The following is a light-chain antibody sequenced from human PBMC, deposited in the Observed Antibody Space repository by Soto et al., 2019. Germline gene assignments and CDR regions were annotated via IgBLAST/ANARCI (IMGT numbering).Light chain of an antibody. CDR3: QQRSNWPPT. Sequence: EIVLKQSPATVSLSPGERATLSCRASQSVSSYLAWYQQKPGQAPRLLIYDASNRATGIPARFSGSGSGTDFTLTISSLEPEDFAVYYCQQRSNWPPTFGQGTKVDIK. J-gene: IGKJ1*01. V-gene: IGKV3-11*01. CDR1: QSVSSY. CDR2: DAS.